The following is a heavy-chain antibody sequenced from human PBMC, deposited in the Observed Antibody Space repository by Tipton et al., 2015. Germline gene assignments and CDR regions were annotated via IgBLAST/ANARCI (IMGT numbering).Heavy chain of an antibody. CDR2: ITSSSDTT. J-gene: IGHJ4*02. Sequence: SLRLSCAASGFTFSSYAMTWVRQVAGQGLECVASITSSSDTTYYADSVKGRFTISRDNSKNMLFLEMNSLTADDTGVYFCAKNLWFGDPLDYWGQGALVTVSS. CDR1: GFTFSSYA. D-gene: IGHD3-10*01. CDR3: AKNLWFGDPLDY. V-gene: IGHV3-23*01.